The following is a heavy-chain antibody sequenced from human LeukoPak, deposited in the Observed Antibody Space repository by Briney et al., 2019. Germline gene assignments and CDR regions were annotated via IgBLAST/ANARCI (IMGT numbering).Heavy chain of an antibody. Sequence: GGSLRLSCAASGFTLSSYSMNWVRQAPGRGLEWVSYISGGSDGIYYADSVKGRFTISRDNAKNSLYLHMNSLRDEDTAVYYCARDLRLGSGWYLDFDYWGQGTLVTVSS. J-gene: IGHJ4*02. CDR1: GFTLSSYS. V-gene: IGHV3-48*02. CDR3: ARDLRLGSGWYLDFDY. CDR2: ISGGSDGI. D-gene: IGHD6-19*01.